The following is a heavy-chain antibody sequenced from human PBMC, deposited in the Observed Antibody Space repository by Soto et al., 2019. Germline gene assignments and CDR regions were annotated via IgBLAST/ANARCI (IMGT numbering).Heavy chain of an antibody. V-gene: IGHV3-30-3*01. CDR3: ARGYSLGYDYYYGMDV. D-gene: IGHD5-18*01. Sequence: HPGGSLRLSCAASGFTFSSYAMHWVRQAPGKGLEWVAVISYDGSNKYYADSVKGRFTISRDNSKNTLYLQMNSLRAEDTAVYYCARGYSLGYDYYYGMDVWGQGTTVTVS. J-gene: IGHJ6*02. CDR1: GFTFSSYA. CDR2: ISYDGSNK.